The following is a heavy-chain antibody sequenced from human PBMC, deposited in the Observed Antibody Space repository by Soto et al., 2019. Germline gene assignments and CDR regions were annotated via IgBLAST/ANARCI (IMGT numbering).Heavy chain of an antibody. Sequence: ASVKVSCKASGYTFTSYGISWVRQAPGQGLEWMGWISAYNGNTNYAQKLQGRVTMTTDTSTSTAYMELRSLRSDDTAVYYCARETSGYCSGGSCPEYNWFDPWGQGTLVTVSS. V-gene: IGHV1-18*01. CDR1: GYTFTSYG. D-gene: IGHD2-15*01. J-gene: IGHJ5*02. CDR3: ARETSGYCSGGSCPEYNWFDP. CDR2: ISAYNGNT.